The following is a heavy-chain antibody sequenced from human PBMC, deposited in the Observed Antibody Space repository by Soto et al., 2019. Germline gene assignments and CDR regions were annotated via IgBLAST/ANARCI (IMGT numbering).Heavy chain of an antibody. CDR2: ISGSGGST. CDR3: RSGSYRGWFDP. D-gene: IGHD3-10*01. Sequence: GGSLRLSCAASGFTFSSYAMSWVRQAPGKGLEWVSAISGSGGSTYYADSVKGRFTISRDNSKNTLYLQMNSLRAEDTAVYYCRSGSYRGWFDPWGQGTLVTVSS. V-gene: IGHV3-23*01. J-gene: IGHJ5*02. CDR1: GFTFSSYA.